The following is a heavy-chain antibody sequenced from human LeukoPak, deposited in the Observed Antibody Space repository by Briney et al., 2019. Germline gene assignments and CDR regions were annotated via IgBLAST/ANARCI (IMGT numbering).Heavy chain of an antibody. D-gene: IGHD6-13*01. CDR1: GGSINSHY. V-gene: IGHV4-59*11. CDR2: AFNGGST. CDR3: ATRPAGSTWYGVFDY. J-gene: IGHJ4*02. Sequence: PSETLSLTCTVSGGSINSHYWSWLRQPPGKGLEWIGYAFNGGSTNYNPSLKSRVTMSVDTSRDQFSLRLTSVTAADTAIYYCATRPAGSTWYGVFDYWSQGTLVTVSS.